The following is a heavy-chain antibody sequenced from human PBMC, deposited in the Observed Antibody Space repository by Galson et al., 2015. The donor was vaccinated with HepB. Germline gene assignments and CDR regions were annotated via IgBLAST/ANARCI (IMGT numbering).Heavy chain of an antibody. V-gene: IGHV4-39*01. D-gene: IGHD2-15*01. CDR2: IYYSGST. J-gene: IGHJ2*01. Sequence: ETLSLTCTVSGGSISSSSYYWGWIRQPPGKGLEWIGSIYYSGSTHYNPSLKSRVTISVDTSKNQFSLKLSSVTAADTAVYYCVRRGYCSGGSCYSDWYFDLWGRGTLVTVSS. CDR1: GGSISSSSYY. CDR3: VRRGYCSGGSCYSDWYFDL.